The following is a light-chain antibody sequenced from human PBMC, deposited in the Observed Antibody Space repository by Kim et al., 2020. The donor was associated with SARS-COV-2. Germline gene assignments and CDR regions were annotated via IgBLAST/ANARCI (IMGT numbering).Light chain of an antibody. CDR2: GAS. CDR1: QSVSSRY. CDR3: QQYGSAYT. V-gene: IGKV3-20*01. J-gene: IGKJ2*01. Sequence: SLSPGERATLACRASQSVSSRYLAWYQQKPGQAPRLLIYGASSRATGIPDRFSGSGSGTDFTLTISRLEPEDFAVYYCQQYGSAYTFGQGTKLEI.